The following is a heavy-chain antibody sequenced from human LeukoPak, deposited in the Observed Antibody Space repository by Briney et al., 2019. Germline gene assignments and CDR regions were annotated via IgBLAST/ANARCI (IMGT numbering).Heavy chain of an antibody. D-gene: IGHD3-22*01. V-gene: IGHV3-30*03. CDR1: GFTFSSYG. CDR3: ARDPHPYDSSGYYYY. Sequence: PGGSLRLSCAASGFTFSSYGMHWVRQAPGKGLEWVAVISYDGSNKYYADSVKGRFTISRDNAKNSLYLQMNSLRAEDTAVYYCARDPHPYDSSGYYYYWGQGTLVTVSS. J-gene: IGHJ4*02. CDR2: ISYDGSNK.